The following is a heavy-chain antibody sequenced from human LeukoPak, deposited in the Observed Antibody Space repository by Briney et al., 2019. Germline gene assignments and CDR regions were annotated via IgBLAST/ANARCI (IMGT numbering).Heavy chain of an antibody. D-gene: IGHD2-2*01. CDR2: ISWSGDRM. J-gene: IGHJ4*02. V-gene: IGHV3-9*01. CDR3: AKDLGGSATTV. Sequence: PGRSLRLSCAASGFTFEDHVMHWVRQAPGKGLEWVSSISWSGDRMGYADAVKGRLTISRDNAKNSLFLQMNSLRVEDTALYYCAKDLGGSATTVWGQGTLVTVSS. CDR1: GFTFEDHV.